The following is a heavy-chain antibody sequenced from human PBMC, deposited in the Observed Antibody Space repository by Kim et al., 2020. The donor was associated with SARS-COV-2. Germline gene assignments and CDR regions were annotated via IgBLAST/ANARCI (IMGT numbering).Heavy chain of an antibody. D-gene: IGHD2-2*01. CDR3: ARGRTAVNWFDP. CDR1: GFTFSSYA. Sequence: GGSLRLSCAASGFTFSSYAMHWVRQAPGKGLEWVAVISYDGSNKYYADSVKGRFTISRDNSKNTLYLQMNSLRAEDPAVYYCARGRTAVNWFDPWGQGTLVTVSS. J-gene: IGHJ5*02. V-gene: IGHV3-30*04. CDR2: ISYDGSNK.